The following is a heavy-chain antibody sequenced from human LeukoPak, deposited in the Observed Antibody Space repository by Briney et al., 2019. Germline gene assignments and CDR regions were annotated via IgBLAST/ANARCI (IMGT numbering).Heavy chain of an antibody. CDR3: ARESDGDYGIY. Sequence: PGRSLRLSWAAAGFTFSSDAMHWVRQAAGKGLGWVAVIPYDGSNKYYADSVKGRFTIPRDNSKNTLYLQMNSLRAEDTAVYYCARESDGDYGIYWGQGTLVTVSS. CDR1: GFTFSSDA. CDR2: IPYDGSNK. D-gene: IGHD4-17*01. V-gene: IGHV3-30-3*01. J-gene: IGHJ4*02.